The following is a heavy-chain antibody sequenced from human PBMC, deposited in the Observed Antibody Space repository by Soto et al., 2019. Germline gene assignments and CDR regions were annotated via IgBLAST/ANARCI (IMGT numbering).Heavy chain of an antibody. CDR1: GGSISSYY. D-gene: IGHD5-18*01. J-gene: IGHJ4*02. V-gene: IGHV4-59*01. CDR2: IYYSGST. Sequence: QVQLQESGPGLVKPSETLSLTCTVSGGSISSYYWSWIRQPPGKGLEWIGYIYYSGSTNYNPSLRSRVTIPVDKSKNQFSRKLGSVTAADTAVYYCARMYHFHVQLLSPHFDYWGQGTLVTVSS. CDR3: ARMYHFHVQLLSPHFDY.